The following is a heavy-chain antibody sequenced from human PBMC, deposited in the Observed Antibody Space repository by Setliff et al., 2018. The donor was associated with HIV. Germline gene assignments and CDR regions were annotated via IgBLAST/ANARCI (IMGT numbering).Heavy chain of an antibody. CDR1: GGTFSSYA. V-gene: IGHV1-69*13. CDR2: IIPIFGTA. J-gene: IGHJ5*02. D-gene: IGHD6-19*01. Sequence: SVKVSCKASGGTFSSYAISWVRQAPGQGLEWMGGIIPIFGTANYTQKFQGRVTITADESTSTAYMELSSLRSEDTAVYYCARVGYSSGWFGPWGQGTLVTVSS. CDR3: ARVGYSSGWFGP.